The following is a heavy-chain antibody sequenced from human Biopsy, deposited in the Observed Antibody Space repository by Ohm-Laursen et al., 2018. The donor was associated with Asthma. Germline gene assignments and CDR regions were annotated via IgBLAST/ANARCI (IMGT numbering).Heavy chain of an antibody. Sequence: SSVKVSCKAPGGTFSNFAISWVRQAPGQGLEWLGGIMTVFGPTNYAPKFQGRVTITADESTSTAYMEVTSLRSEDTAIYYCARCQVGYSSGWSLLLKKIYYSGMDVWGQGTAVTVSS. CDR2: IMTVFGPT. CDR1: GGTFSNFA. V-gene: IGHV1-69*01. CDR3: ARCQVGYSSGWSLLLKKIYYSGMDV. J-gene: IGHJ6*02. D-gene: IGHD6-19*01.